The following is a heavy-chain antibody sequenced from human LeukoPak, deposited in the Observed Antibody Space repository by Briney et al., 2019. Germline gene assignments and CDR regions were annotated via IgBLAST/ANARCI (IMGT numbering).Heavy chain of an antibody. CDR3: ARGREGPSCYDFGNLLGY. D-gene: IGHD5-12*01. V-gene: IGHV3-30*03. J-gene: IGHJ4*02. CDR1: GFTFSSYG. CDR2: ISYDGSNK. Sequence: GGSLRLSCAASGFTFSSYGMHWVRQAPGKGLEWVAVISYDGSNKYYADSVKGRFTISRDNSKNTLYLQMNSLRAEDTAVYYCARGREGPSCYDFGNLLGYWGQGTLVTVSS.